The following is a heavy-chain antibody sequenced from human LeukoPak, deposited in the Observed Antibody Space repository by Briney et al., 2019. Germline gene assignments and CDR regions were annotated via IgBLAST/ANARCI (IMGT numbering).Heavy chain of an antibody. V-gene: IGHV1-69*06. CDR2: IIPIFGTA. J-gene: IGHJ5*02. CDR1: GGTFSSYA. D-gene: IGHD2-15*01. Sequence: SVKVSCKASGGTFSSYAISCVRQAPGQGLEWMGRIIPIFGTANYAQKFQGRVTITADKSTSTAYMELSSLRSEDTAVYYCARAGRYCSGGSCYSIRTWFDPWGQGTLVTVSS. CDR3: ARAGRYCSGGSCYSIRTWFDP.